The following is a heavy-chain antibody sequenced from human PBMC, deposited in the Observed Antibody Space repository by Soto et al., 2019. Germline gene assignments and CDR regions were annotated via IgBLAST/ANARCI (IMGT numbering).Heavy chain of an antibody. Sequence: ASVKLTCKASGYTFNTFGITWVRQAPGQGLEWMGCVSGYSDKRNYSRKLQDRITLTGDPSTTTSYMELSSLRSEDSSVYCCGEQDGIHSYPPGYCGERTLVAVS. CDR1: GYTFNTFG. D-gene: IGHD1-26*01. CDR3: GEQDGIHSYPPGY. CDR2: VSGYSDKR. V-gene: IGHV1-18*01. J-gene: IGHJ4*02.